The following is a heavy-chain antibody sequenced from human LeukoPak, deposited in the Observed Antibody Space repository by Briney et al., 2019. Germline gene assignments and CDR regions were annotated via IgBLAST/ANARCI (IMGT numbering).Heavy chain of an antibody. V-gene: IGHV4-59*01. J-gene: IGHJ5*02. CDR3: ATGDGSGSYNWFDP. CDR1: GGSFSGYY. D-gene: IGHD3-10*01. CDR2: IYYSGST. Sequence: PSETLSLTCAVYGGSFSGYYWSWIRQPPGKGLEWIGYIYYSGSTNYNPSLKSRVTISVDTSKNQFSLKLSSVTAADTAVYYCATGDGSGSYNWFDPWGQGTLVTVSS.